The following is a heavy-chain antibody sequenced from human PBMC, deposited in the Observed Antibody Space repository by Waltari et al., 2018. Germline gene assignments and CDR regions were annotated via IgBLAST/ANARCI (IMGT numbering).Heavy chain of an antibody. D-gene: IGHD5-12*01. CDR3: ARPQWLRLGRSYYYYYMDV. V-gene: IGHV1-69-2*01. J-gene: IGHJ6*03. CDR2: VDPEDGET. CDR1: GYTFTDYS. Sequence: EVQLVQSGAEVKKPGATVKISCQASGYTFTDYSMHWVQQAPGKGLEWMGRVDPEDGETIYAEKFQGRVTITADTSTDTAYMELSSLRSEDTAVYYCARPQWLRLGRSYYYYYMDVWGKGTTVTVSS.